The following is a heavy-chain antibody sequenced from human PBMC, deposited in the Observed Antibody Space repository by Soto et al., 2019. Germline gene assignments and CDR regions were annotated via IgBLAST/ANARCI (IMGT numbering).Heavy chain of an antibody. J-gene: IGHJ5*02. CDR1: GGSFSGYY. V-gene: IGHV4-34*01. CDR3: AREYGSGSYKRKYNWFDP. Sequence: SETLSLTCAVYGGSFSGYYWSWIRRPPGKGLEWIGEINHRGSTNYNPSLKSRVTISVDTSKNQFSLKLSSVTAADTAVYYCAREYGSGSYKRKYNWFDPWGQGTLVTVSS. D-gene: IGHD3-10*01. CDR2: INHRGST.